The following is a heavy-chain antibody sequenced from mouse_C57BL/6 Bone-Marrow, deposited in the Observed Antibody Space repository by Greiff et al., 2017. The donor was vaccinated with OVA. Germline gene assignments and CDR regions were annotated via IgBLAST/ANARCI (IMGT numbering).Heavy chain of an antibody. CDR1: GFTFSSYG. CDR2: ISSGGSYT. J-gene: IGHJ1*03. CDR3: ASAITTVVATRWYFDV. V-gene: IGHV5-6*01. Sequence: EVKLVESGGDLVKPGGSLKLSCAASGFTFSSYGMSWVRQTPDKRLEWVATISSGGSYTYYPDSVKGRFTISRDNAKNTLYLQMSSLKSEDTAMYYCASAITTVVATRWYFDVWGTGTTVTVSS. D-gene: IGHD1-1*01.